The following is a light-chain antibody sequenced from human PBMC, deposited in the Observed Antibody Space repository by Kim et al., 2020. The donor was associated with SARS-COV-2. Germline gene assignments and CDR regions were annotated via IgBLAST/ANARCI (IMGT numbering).Light chain of an antibody. CDR1: QSVSSN. J-gene: IGKJ1*01. CDR2: GAS. CDR3: QQYNNWPPWT. Sequence: SPGELSPLACRASQSVSSNLAWSQQKPGQAPRLLIYGASTRATGIPARFSGSGSGTEFTLTISSLQSEDFAVYYCQQYNNWPPWTFGQGTKVDIK. V-gene: IGKV3-15*01.